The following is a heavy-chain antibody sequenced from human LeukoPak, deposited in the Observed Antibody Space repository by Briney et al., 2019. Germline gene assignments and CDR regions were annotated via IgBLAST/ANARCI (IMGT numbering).Heavy chain of an antibody. Sequence: ASVKVSCKASGYTFTGYYMHWVRQAPGQGLEWMGWINPNSGGTNYAQKFQGRITMTEDTSTDTAYMELSSLRSEDTAVYYCATTREGYSYGYLGAWGFDPWGRGTLVTVSS. CDR3: ATTREGYSYGYLGAWGFDP. V-gene: IGHV1-2*02. J-gene: IGHJ5*02. CDR2: INPNSGGT. D-gene: IGHD5-18*01. CDR1: GYTFTGYY.